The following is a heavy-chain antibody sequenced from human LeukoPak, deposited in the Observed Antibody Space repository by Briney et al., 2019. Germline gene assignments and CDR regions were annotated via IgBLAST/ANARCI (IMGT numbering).Heavy chain of an antibody. CDR1: GLTVSGNS. J-gene: IGHJ4*02. CDR3: ARVEDYYDSGSYYSYVDH. V-gene: IGHV3-53*01. D-gene: IGHD3-10*01. CDR2: IYSGGNT. Sequence: GGSLRLSCAASGLTVSGNSMSWVRQAPGKGLNWVSVIYSGGNTFYADSVKGRFTISRDKSKNTLYLQMNSLRAEDTAVYYCARVEDYYDSGSYYSYVDHWGQGTLVTVSS.